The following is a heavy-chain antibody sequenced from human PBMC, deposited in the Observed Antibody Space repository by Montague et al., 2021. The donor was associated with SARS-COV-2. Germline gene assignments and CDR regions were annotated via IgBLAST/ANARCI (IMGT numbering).Heavy chain of an antibody. CDR1: GFTFSDYS. J-gene: IGHJ6*02. CDR3: AKRGTTDGYGIDV. V-gene: IGHV3-11*03. D-gene: IGHD1-1*01. Sequence: YLRLSCAASGFTFSDYSMSWIRQAPGKGLEWVSYISSSSTNTNYADSVKGRFTISRDNAKNTLYLQMNNLRAEDTAVYYCAKRGTTDGYGIDVWGQGTTVTVSS. CDR2: ISSSSTNT.